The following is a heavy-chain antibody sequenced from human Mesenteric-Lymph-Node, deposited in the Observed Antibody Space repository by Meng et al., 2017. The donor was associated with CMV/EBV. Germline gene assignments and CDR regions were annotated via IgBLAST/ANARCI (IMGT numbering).Heavy chain of an antibody. J-gene: IGHJ2*01. Sequence: KASGYTFTDYYMHWVRQAPGQGLEWMGRINPNSGDTDYAEKLQGRVTMTRDTSVSTAYMELSSLRSDDTAVYYCARLDVSMRRGVPDLWGRGTLVTVSS. CDR3: ARLDVSMRRGVPDL. V-gene: IGHV1-2*06. D-gene: IGHD3-10*01. CDR2: INPNSGDT. CDR1: GYTFTDYY.